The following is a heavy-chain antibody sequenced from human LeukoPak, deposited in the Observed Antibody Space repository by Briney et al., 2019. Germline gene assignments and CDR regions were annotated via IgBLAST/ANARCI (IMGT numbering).Heavy chain of an antibody. D-gene: IGHD3-10*01. Sequence: PGGSLRLSGAASGFTFSSYSMNWVRQAPGKGLEWVSSISGSSSGYIYYADSVKGRFTISRDNAKNSLYLQMNSLRAEDTAVYYCARDRGQPLSDAFDIWGQGTMVTVSS. CDR2: ISGSSSGYI. CDR1: GFTFSSYS. J-gene: IGHJ3*02. CDR3: ARDRGQPLSDAFDI. V-gene: IGHV3-21*01.